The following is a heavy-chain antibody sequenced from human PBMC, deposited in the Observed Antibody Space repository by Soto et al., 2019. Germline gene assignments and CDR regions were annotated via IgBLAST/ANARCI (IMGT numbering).Heavy chain of an antibody. J-gene: IGHJ4*02. CDR2: ISYDGSNK. Sequence: GGSLRLSCAASGFTFSSYAMHWVRQAPGKGLEWVAVISYDGSNKYYADSVKGRFTISRDNSKNTLYLQMNSLRAEDTAVYYCARDSRETYYYDSSGYYYDHELYYWGQGTLVTVSS. V-gene: IGHV3-30-3*01. D-gene: IGHD3-22*01. CDR3: ARDSRETYYYDSSGYYYDHELYY. CDR1: GFTFSSYA.